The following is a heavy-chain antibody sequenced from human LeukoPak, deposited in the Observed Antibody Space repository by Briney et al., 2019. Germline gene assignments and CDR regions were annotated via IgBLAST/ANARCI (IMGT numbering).Heavy chain of an antibody. J-gene: IGHJ6*03. D-gene: IGHD2-15*01. V-gene: IGHV3-23*01. CDR1: GFTFSSYA. CDR3: AKWVVYYYYYMDV. Sequence: PGGSLRLSCAASGFTFSSYAMSWVRQAPGKGLEWVSAISGSGGSTYYADSVKGRFTISRDNSKNTLYLQMNSLRAEDTAAYYCAKWVVYYYYYMDVWGKGTTVTVSS. CDR2: ISGSGGST.